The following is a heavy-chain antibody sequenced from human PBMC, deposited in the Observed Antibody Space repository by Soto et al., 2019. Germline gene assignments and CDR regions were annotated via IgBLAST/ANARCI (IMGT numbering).Heavy chain of an antibody. CDR3: AKDPLNYYGSGSYYNYFDY. V-gene: IGHV3-23*01. CDR2: ISGSGGST. J-gene: IGHJ4*02. D-gene: IGHD3-10*01. CDR1: GFTFSSYA. Sequence: EVQLLESGGGLVQPGGSLRLSCAASGFTFSSYAMSWVRQAPGKGLEWVSAISGSGGSTYYADSVKGRFTISRDNSKNTLYLQMNSLRAEDTAVYYCAKDPLNYYGSGSYYNYFDYWGQGTLVTVSS.